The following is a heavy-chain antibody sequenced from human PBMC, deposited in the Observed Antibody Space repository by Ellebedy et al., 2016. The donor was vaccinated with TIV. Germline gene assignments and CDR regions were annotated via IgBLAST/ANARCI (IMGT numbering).Heavy chain of an antibody. J-gene: IGHJ6*02. CDR2: INQDGSEK. Sequence: GGSLRLSXEASGFTFNTYWMTWVRQAPGKGLEWVANINQDGSEKHYVDPVKGRFTISRDNAKTSLHLEMNSLRAEDTAKYYCARVGGPLWVRGLMILSGMDVWGQGTMVTVSS. CDR3: ARVGGPLWVRGLMILSGMDV. CDR1: GFTFNTYW. V-gene: IGHV3-7*01. D-gene: IGHD3-10*01.